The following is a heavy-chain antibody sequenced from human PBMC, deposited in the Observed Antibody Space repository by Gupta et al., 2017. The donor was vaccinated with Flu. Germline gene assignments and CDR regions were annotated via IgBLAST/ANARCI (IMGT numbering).Heavy chain of an antibody. Sequence: QVQLVQSGAEVKKPGASVKVSCKASGYTFSNYGISWVRQAPGQGLEWMGWISGYNANTNYAQKLQGRVTMTTDTSTSTAYMEVRSLRSDDTAVYYCARDRAHVLTGYSFDYWGQGTLVTVSS. D-gene: IGHD3-9*01. V-gene: IGHV1-18*01. CDR1: GYTFSNYG. J-gene: IGHJ4*02. CDR3: ARDRAHVLTGYSFDY. CDR2: ISGYNANT.